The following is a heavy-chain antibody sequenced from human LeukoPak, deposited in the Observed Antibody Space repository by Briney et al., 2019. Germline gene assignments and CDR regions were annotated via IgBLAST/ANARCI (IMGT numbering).Heavy chain of an antibody. D-gene: IGHD6-19*01. CDR1: GFAVSTHF. J-gene: IGHJ4*02. CDR2: IYADGST. V-gene: IGHV3-53*01. CDR3: ARSGAGWFDY. Sequence: GGSLRLSCAASGFAVSTHFMSWVRQAPGKRLEWVSVIYADGSTYYADSVKGRFTISRDNSKNTLYLQMNSLRAEDTAAYYCARSGAGWFDYWGQGTLVTVSS.